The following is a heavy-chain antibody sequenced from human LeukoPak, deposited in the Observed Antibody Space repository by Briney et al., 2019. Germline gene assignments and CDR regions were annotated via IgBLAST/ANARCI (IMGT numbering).Heavy chain of an antibody. J-gene: IGHJ4*02. CDR2: IYHSGST. CDR1: GGSISSSNW. D-gene: IGHD6-19*01. CDR3: ARGGGVAGTPYNPYDY. Sequence: SETLSLTCAVSGGSISSSNWWSWVRQPPGKGLEWIGEIYHSGSTNYNPSLKSRVTISVDTSKNQFSLKLSSVTAADTAVYYCARGGGVAGTPYNPYDYWGQGTLVTVSS. V-gene: IGHV4-4*02.